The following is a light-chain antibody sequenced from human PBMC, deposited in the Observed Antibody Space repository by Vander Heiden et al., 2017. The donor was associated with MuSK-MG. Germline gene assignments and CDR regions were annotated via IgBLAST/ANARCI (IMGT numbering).Light chain of an antibody. J-gene: IGKJ1*01. CDR3: QQDDNLPWT. CDR2: DAS. V-gene: IGKV1-33*01. CDR1: QDVRNY. Sequence: DIQMTQSPSSLSASVGDRVTITCQASQDVRNYLNWYQQRPGKAPKLLIYDASNLETGVPSRFSGSGSGTDFTFTISRLQPEDFAMYYCQQDDNLPWTFGQGTKVEIK.